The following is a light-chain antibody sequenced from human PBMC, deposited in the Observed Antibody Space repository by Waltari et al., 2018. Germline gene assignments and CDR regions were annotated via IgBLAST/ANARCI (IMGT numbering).Light chain of an antibody. Sequence: QSALTQPASVSGSPGQSITISCTGTSSDVGNYNLVSWYQPHPGKAPKLMISAGSKRPSGVSNRVSCSKSGNTASLTISGLQAEDEADYYCCSYAGSSTYVFGTGTKVTVL. CDR1: SSDVGNYNL. V-gene: IGLV2-23*01. J-gene: IGLJ1*01. CDR2: AGS. CDR3: CSYAGSSTYV.